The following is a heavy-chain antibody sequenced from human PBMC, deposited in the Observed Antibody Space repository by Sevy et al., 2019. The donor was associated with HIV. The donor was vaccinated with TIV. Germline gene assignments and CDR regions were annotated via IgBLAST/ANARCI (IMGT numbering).Heavy chain of an antibody. J-gene: IGHJ4*02. CDR1: GFTFSSYA. V-gene: IGHV3-23*01. Sequence: GGSLRLSCAASGFTFSSYAMSWVRQAPGKGLEWVSGISGSGGSTNYADSVKGRFTISRDNSKNTLYLQMKTLRAEDTAVYYCAKGDYYYDSSGYPFDCWGQGTLVTVSS. CDR2: ISGSGGST. D-gene: IGHD3-22*01. CDR3: AKGDYYYDSSGYPFDC.